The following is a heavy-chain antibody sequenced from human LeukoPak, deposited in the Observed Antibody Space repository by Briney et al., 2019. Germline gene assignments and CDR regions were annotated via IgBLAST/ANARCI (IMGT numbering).Heavy chain of an antibody. D-gene: IGHD3-3*01. J-gene: IGHJ4*02. CDR3: AGGGLTIFGY. V-gene: IGHV3-9*01. Sequence: AGGSLRLSCAASGFTFDDYAMHWVRQAPGKGVEGGSGISWNRGSIVYADSVKGRFTISRDYAKNSLYVQMNSLRAEDTGVYYCAGGGLTIFGYWGQGTLVTVSS. CDR1: GFTFDDYA. CDR2: ISWNRGSI.